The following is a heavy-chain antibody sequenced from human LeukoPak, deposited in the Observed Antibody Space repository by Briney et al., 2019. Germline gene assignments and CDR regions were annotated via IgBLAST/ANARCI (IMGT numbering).Heavy chain of an antibody. Sequence: SETLSLTCTVSGGSISSGSYYWSWIRQPAGKGLEWIGRIYTSGSTNYNPSLKSRVTISVDTSKNQFSLKLSSVTAADTAVYYCARGSSWNDFDYWGQGTLVTVSS. J-gene: IGHJ4*02. D-gene: IGHD1-1*01. CDR1: GGSISSGSYY. CDR2: IYTSGST. CDR3: ARGSSWNDFDY. V-gene: IGHV4-61*02.